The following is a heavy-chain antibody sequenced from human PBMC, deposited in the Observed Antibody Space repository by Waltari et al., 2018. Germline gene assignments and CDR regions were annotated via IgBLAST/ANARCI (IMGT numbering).Heavy chain of an antibody. CDR2: ISPYHGTA. CDR1: GYTFTNFG. V-gene: IGHV1-18*01. D-gene: IGHD5-12*01. CDR3: ARGGGPRTIVALTFDL. Sequence: QVQLVQSGGEVMKPGASVKVSCKASGYTFTNFGINWVRQDPGQGLEWMGWISPYHGTADYNQKFKDRVTLTTDTSTKTDYLELRSLRSDDTAVYYCARGGGPRTIVALTFDLWGQGTLVTVSS. J-gene: IGHJ5*02.